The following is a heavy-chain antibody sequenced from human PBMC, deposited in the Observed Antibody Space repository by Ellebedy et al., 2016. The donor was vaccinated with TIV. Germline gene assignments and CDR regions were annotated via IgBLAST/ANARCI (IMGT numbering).Heavy chain of an antibody. CDR2: IDPTDSYT. D-gene: IGHD3-10*01. V-gene: IGHV5-10-1*01. CDR1: GYRFSTYW. CDR3: ARHRGYGMDV. J-gene: IGHJ6*02. Sequence: GESLKIPCKASGYRFSTYWITWVRQMPGKGLGWMGKIDPTDSYTNYSPSFQGLVTISTDESASPASLQWPSLKASDSATYYCARHRGYGMDVWGQGTTVTVSS.